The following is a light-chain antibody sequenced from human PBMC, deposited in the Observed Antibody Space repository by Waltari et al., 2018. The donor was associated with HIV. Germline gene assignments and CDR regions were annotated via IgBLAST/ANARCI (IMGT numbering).Light chain of an antibody. V-gene: IGLV2-11*01. J-gene: IGLJ2*01. CDR2: DVS. Sequence: QSALTQPRSVSGSPGQSVTISCTGTSSDVGGYNYVSWYQQHPGKAPKLMIYDVSKRRSGVPHRFSGSKSANTASLTISGLQSEDEADYYCCSYAGSYTLVFGGGTKLTVL. CDR3: CSYAGSYTLV. CDR1: SSDVGGYNY.